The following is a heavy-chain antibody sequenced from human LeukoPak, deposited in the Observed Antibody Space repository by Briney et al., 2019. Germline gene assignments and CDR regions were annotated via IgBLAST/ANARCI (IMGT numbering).Heavy chain of an antibody. V-gene: IGHV6-1*01. CDR1: GDSVSGNGAA. Sequence: SQTLSLTCAISGDSVSGNGAAWNWIRQSPSRGPEWLGRTYYRSKWYNDYAVSVKSRITINPDTSKNQFSLHLNSVTPEDTAVYYCARDPTAAVYNWFDPWGQGTLVTVSS. D-gene: IGHD2-2*01. CDR3: ARDPTAAVYNWFDP. CDR2: TYYRSKWYN. J-gene: IGHJ5*02.